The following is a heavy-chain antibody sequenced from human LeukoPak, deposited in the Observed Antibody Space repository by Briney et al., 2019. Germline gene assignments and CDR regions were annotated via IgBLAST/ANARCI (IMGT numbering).Heavy chain of an antibody. Sequence: PSGTLSLTCAVSGGSITSHSWWSWVRQPPGKGLEWIGEIYHGGDTNYDPSVKSRVTMSVDKSKNHFSLNLRSVTAADTAIYYCASHVTVLGTRGFDYWGQGILVTVSS. J-gene: IGHJ4*02. V-gene: IGHV4-4*02. D-gene: IGHD6-19*01. CDR3: ASHVTVLGTRGFDY. CDR1: GGSITSHSW. CDR2: IYHGGDT.